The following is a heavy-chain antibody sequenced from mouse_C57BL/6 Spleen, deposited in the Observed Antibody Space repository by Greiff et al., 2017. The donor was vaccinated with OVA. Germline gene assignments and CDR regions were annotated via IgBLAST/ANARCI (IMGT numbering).Heavy chain of an antibody. D-gene: IGHD2-3*01. CDR1: GYTFTDYY. V-gene: IGHV1-19*01. Sequence: EVQLQQSGPVLVKPGASVKMSCKASGYTFTDYYMNWVKQSHGKSLEWIGVINPYNGGTSYNQKFKGKATLTVDKSSSTAYMELNSLTSEDSAVYYCARSDYDGYVDYWGQGTTLTVSS. CDR3: ARSDYDGYVDY. J-gene: IGHJ2*01. CDR2: INPYNGGT.